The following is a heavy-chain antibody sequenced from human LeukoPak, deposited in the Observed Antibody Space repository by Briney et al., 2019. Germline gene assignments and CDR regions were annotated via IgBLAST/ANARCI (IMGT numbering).Heavy chain of an antibody. CDR2: ISYDGTNK. Sequence: GRSLRLSCAASGFTFSNYDMHWVCQAPGKGLEWVAVISYDGTNKYYADSVKGRFTISRDNSKNTLHLQMNSLRAEDTAVYYCAKDDRGNEAPFDYWGQGTLVTVSS. J-gene: IGHJ4*02. CDR1: GFTFSNYD. CDR3: AKDDRGNEAPFDY. V-gene: IGHV3-30*18.